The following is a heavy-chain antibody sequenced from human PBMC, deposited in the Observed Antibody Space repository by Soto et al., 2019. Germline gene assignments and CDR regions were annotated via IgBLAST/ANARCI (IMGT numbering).Heavy chain of an antibody. Sequence: PSETLSLTCAVSGGSISSGGYSWSWIRQPPGKGLEWIGYIYHSGSTYYNPSLKSRVTISVDRSKNQFSLKLSSVTAADTAVYYCARNTPRIKYYDFWSGPLPHYGMDVWGQGTTVTVSS. V-gene: IGHV4-30-2*01. J-gene: IGHJ6*02. CDR3: ARNTPRIKYYDFWSGPLPHYGMDV. CDR1: GGSISSGGYS. CDR2: IYHSGST. D-gene: IGHD3-3*01.